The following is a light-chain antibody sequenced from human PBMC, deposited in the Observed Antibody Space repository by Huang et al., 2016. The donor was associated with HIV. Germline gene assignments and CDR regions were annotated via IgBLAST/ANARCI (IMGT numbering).Light chain of an antibody. CDR1: QSLSTY. Sequence: EIVLTQSPGTLSLSPGERATLSCRASQSLSTYPAWYQQKPGQAPRLLIYDAFNRATGIPARFSGSGSGTDFNLTISSLEPEDLAVYYCQHRSRWPPWTFGQGTKVESK. CDR3: QHRSRWPPWT. V-gene: IGKV3-11*01. CDR2: DAF. J-gene: IGKJ1*01.